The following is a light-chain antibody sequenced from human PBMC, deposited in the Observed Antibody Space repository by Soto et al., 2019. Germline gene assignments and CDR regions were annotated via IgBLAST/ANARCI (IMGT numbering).Light chain of an antibody. J-gene: IGKJ1*01. CDR1: ESISSW. CDR3: PLSYSNPRT. CDR2: DAS. Sequence: DIHMTHSPSTLSASVGDRVTITCRASESISSWLAWYQQKPGKAPKLLIYDASSLQSGVPSRFSGIELQSDFTITIDRLQPEDFTTYFCPLSYSNPRTLGQGTKVDIK. V-gene: IGKV1-5*01.